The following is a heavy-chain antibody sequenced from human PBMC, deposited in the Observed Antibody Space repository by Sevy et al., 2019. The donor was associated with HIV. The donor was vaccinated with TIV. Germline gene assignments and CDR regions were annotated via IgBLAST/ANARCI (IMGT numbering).Heavy chain of an antibody. D-gene: IGHD2-15*01. CDR3: TRLPLSCSGGSCHGT. V-gene: IGHV3-73*01. J-gene: IGHJ5*02. CDR2: IRSKANSYAT. CDR1: GFTFSGSA. Sequence: GGFLRLSCAASGFTFSGSAMHWVRQASGKGLEWIGRIRSKANSYATAYAASVKGRFTISRDESKNTAYLQMNSLKTEDPAVSYCTRLPLSCSGGSCHGTWGQGTLVTVSS.